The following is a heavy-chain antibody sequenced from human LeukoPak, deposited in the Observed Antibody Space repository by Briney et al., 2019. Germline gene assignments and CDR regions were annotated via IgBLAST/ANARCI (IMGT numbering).Heavy chain of an antibody. CDR1: GFTVSSNY. D-gene: IGHD4-23*01. V-gene: IGHV3-66*01. Sequence: GGSLRLSCAASGFTVSSNYMSWVRQAPGKGLEWVSVIYSGGSTYYADSVKGRFTISRDNSKNTLCLQMNSLRAEDTAVYYCARDSYYGGTQDYWGQGTLVTVSS. J-gene: IGHJ4*02. CDR3: ARDSYYGGTQDY. CDR2: IYSGGST.